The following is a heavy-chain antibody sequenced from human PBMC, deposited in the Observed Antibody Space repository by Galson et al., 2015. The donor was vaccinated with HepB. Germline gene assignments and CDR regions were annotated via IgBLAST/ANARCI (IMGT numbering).Heavy chain of an antibody. V-gene: IGHV6-1*01. D-gene: IGHD2-2*01. CDR3: AGAGYCRSTYCFFAY. J-gene: IGHJ4*02. CDR1: GDSVSGNIVS. CDR2: TYFRSKWYY. Sequence: CAISGDSVSGNIVSWNWIRQSPSRGLEWLGRTYFRSKWYYDYAVSVKSRITINPDTSENHFSLQLHSVTPGDTAVYYCAGAGYCRSTYCFFAYWGQGTLVTVSS.